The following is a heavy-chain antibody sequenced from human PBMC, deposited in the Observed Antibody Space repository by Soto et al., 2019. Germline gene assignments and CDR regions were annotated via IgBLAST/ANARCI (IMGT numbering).Heavy chain of an antibody. V-gene: IGHV3-9*01. CDR3: VNDLTIITGIHRDALDI. CDR1: GFTFENYA. D-gene: IGHD1-20*01. J-gene: IGHJ3*02. Sequence: EVQLVESGGGLVHPGGSLRLSCAVSGFTFENYAMNWVRQRPGKGLEWVSDISWNSAIIDYADSVRGRFTISRDNAKNSLYLQMNRPSADDTVLYYWVNDLTIITGIHRDALDIWGRATMVTVSS. CDR2: ISWNSAII.